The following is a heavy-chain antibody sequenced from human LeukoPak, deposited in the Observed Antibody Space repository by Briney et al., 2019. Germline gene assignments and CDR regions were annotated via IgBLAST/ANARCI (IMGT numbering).Heavy chain of an antibody. V-gene: IGHV1-69*05. J-gene: IGHJ6*03. D-gene: IGHD2-15*01. CDR2: IIPIFGTA. Sequence: ASVKVSCKASGYTFTGYYMHWVRQAPGQGLEWMGRIIPIFGTANYAQKFQGRVTITTDESTSTAYMELSSLRSEDTAVYYCARTDCSGGSCYRGYYYYYYMDVWGKGTTVTVSS. CDR3: ARTDCSGGSCYRGYYYYYYMDV. CDR1: GYTFTGYY.